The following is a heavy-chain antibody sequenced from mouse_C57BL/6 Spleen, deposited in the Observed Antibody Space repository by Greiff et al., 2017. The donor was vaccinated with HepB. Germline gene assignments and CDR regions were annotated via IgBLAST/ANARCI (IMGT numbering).Heavy chain of an antibody. D-gene: IGHD2-1*01. V-gene: IGHV5-17*01. CDR2: ISSGISTI. Sequence: EVKLVESGGGLVKPGGSLKLSCAASGFTFSDYGMHWVRQAPEKGLEWVAYISSGISTIYYADTVKGRITISRDNAKNHLFLQMTSLRTDDTAMYDSARGVGNYLCYFDYWGQGTTLTVSS. J-gene: IGHJ2*01. CDR1: GFTFSDYG. CDR3: ARGVGNYLCYFDY.